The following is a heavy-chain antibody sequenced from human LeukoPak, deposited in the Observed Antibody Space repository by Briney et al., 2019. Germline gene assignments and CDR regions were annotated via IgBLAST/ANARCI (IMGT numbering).Heavy chain of an antibody. V-gene: IGHV4-34*01. CDR3: ARLDDSSGYWPFDY. D-gene: IGHD3-22*01. J-gene: IGHJ4*02. CDR1: GGSFSGYY. Sequence: PSETLSLTCAVYGGSFSGYYWSWIRQPPGKGLEWIGEINHSGSTNYNPSLKSRVTISVDTSKNQFSLKLSSVTAADTAVYYCARLDDSSGYWPFDYWGQGTLVTVSS. CDR2: INHSGST.